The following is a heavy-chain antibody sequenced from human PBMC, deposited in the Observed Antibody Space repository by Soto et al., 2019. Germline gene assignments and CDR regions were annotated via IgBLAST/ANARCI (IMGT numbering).Heavy chain of an antibody. CDR2: ISYDGSNK. Sequence: GGSLRLSCAASGFTFSSYGMHWVRQAPGKGLEWVAVISYDGSNKYYADSVKGRFTISRDNSKNTLYLQMNSLRAEDTAVYYCAKGLGIQLWFDYWGQGTLVTVS. CDR1: GFTFSSYG. D-gene: IGHD5-18*01. J-gene: IGHJ5*01. V-gene: IGHV3-30*18. CDR3: AKGLGIQLWFDY.